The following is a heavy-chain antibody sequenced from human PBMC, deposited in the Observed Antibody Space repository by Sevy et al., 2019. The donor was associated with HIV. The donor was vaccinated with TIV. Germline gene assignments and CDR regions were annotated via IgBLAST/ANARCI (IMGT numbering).Heavy chain of an antibody. Sequence: GGSLRLSCAASGFKFSNFAMSWVRQAPGKGLEWVSAISGSGGKVYYADSVKGRFTISRDNSRNTLYLQMNSLGVEDTATYYCAGTAFGYSYGYGPLDFWGQGIRVTVSS. CDR2: ISGSGGKV. CDR3: AGTAFGYSYGYGPLDF. J-gene: IGHJ4*02. D-gene: IGHD5-18*01. CDR1: GFKFSNFA. V-gene: IGHV3-23*01.